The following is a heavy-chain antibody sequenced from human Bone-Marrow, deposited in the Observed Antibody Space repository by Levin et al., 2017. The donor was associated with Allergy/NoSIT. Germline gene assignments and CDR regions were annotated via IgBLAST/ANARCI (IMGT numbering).Heavy chain of an antibody. D-gene: IGHD3-10*01. CDR2: ISVYNGNT. J-gene: IGHJ4*02. CDR3: ARATPFYYGSGSYFGEF. CDR1: GYTFGNYG. Sequence: ASVKVSCKASGYTFGNYGISWVRQAPGQGLEWMGWISVYNGNTDYAQKFQGRVTMTTDTSTTTAYFDLRSLRSDDTAVYYCARATPFYYGSGSYFGEFWGQGTLVTVSS. V-gene: IGHV1-18*01.